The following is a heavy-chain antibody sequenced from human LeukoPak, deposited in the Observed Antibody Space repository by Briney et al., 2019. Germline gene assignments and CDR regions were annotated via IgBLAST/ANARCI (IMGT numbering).Heavy chain of an antibody. CDR1: EFTFSNHA. V-gene: IGHV3-23*01. Sequence: PGGSMRLSCAASEFTFSNHAMSWVRQAPGKGLEWVSGISSSGSSTFFADHVKGRFTISRDNAKNSLYLQINTLQAEDTAVYYCARRSPGSSSLFFYYMDVWGKGTTVTVSS. CDR3: ARRSPGSSSLFFYYMDV. D-gene: IGHD1-26*01. J-gene: IGHJ6*03. CDR2: ISSSGSST.